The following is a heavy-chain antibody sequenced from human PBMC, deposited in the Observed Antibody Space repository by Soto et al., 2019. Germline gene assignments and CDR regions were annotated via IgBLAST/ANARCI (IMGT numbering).Heavy chain of an antibody. CDR3: ARYSYGTRSFDY. J-gene: IGHJ4*02. D-gene: IGHD2-15*01. Sequence: SETLSLTCTVSGGSINNYYLTWIRQPPGKGLEWIGYIYYSGSTNYNPSLKSRVTISVDTSKNQFSLKVSSLTAADTAVYYCARYSYGTRSFDYWGQGTLVTVSS. CDR1: GGSINNYY. V-gene: IGHV4-59*08. CDR2: IYYSGST.